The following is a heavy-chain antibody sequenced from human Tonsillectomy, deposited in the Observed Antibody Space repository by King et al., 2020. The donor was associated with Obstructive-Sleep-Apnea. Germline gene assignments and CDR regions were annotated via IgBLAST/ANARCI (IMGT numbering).Heavy chain of an antibody. V-gene: IGHV3-30*02. D-gene: IGHD6-13*01. Sequence: VQLVESGGGVVQPGGSLRLSCAASGFSFSSYGMHWVRQAPGKGLEWVAFIRYDGSNKYYAYSVKGRFTNSRETSKKTLYLQMNSLRAEDTAVFYCTKATAAAGTFADYWGQGTLVTVSS. CDR2: IRYDGSNK. CDR3: TKATAAAGTFADY. CDR1: GFSFSSYG. J-gene: IGHJ4*02.